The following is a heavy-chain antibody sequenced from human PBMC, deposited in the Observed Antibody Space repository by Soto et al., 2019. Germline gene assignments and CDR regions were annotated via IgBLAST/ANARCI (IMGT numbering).Heavy chain of an antibody. V-gene: IGHV1-18*01. CDR1: GYTFTSYG. D-gene: IGHD3-16*02. CDR2: ISAYNGNT. Sequence: ASVKVSCKASGYTFTSYGISWVRQAPGQGLEWMGWISAYNGNTNYAQKLQGRVTMTADKSTSTAYMELSSLRSEDTAVYYCATLGADDYIWGSYREPYSGQGTLVTVSS. J-gene: IGHJ4*02. CDR3: ATLGADDYIWGSYREPY.